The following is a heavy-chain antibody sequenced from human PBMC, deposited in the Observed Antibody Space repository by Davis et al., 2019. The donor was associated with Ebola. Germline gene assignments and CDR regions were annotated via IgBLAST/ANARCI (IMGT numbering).Heavy chain of an antibody. CDR1: GYSFTTYW. CDR2: IYPGDSDT. D-gene: IGHD6-13*01. CDR3: ARGEQQLVTFDY. V-gene: IGHV5-51*01. Sequence: KVSCKGSGYSFTTYWISWVRQLPGKGLEWMGIIYPGDSDTRYSPSFQGQVTISADKSISTAYLQWSSLKASDTAMYYCARGEQQLVTFDYWGQGTLVTVSS. J-gene: IGHJ4*02.